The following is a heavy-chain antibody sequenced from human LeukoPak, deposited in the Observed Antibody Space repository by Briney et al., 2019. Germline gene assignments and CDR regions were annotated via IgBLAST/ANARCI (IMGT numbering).Heavy chain of an antibody. J-gene: IGHJ4*02. Sequence: GSSVKVSCKSSGGTFSSYTISWVRQAPGQELEWMGRIIPILGIANYAQKFQGRVTITADKSTSTAYMELSSLRSEDTAVYYCAREGSGSSWYGELDYWGQGTLVTVSS. CDR1: GGTFSSYT. CDR3: AREGSGSSWYGELDY. CDR2: IIPILGIA. D-gene: IGHD6-13*01. V-gene: IGHV1-69*04.